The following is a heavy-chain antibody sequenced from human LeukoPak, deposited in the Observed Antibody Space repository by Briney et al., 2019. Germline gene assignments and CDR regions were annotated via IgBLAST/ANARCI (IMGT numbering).Heavy chain of an antibody. J-gene: IGHJ5*02. Sequence: PGGSLRLSCAASGFTFSSYEMNWVRQAPGKGLEWVSYISSSGSTIYYADSVKGRFTISRDNAKNSLYLQMNSLRAEDTAVYYCAKDLLRVVPAAKGNWFDPWGQGTLVTVSS. V-gene: IGHV3-48*03. CDR3: AKDLLRVVPAAKGNWFDP. CDR1: GFTFSSYE. D-gene: IGHD2-2*01. CDR2: ISSSGSTI.